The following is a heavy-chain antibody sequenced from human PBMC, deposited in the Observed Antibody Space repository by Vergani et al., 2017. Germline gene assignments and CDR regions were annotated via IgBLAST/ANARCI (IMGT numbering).Heavy chain of an antibody. CDR3: ARAELGYCSSTSCYKGEALYYYMDV. D-gene: IGHD2-2*02. CDR2: IIPIFGTA. J-gene: IGHJ6*03. Sequence: QVQLVQSGAEVKKPGSSVKVSCKASGGTFSSYAISWVRQAPGQGLEWMGGIIPIFGTANYAQKFQGRVTITAGESTSAAYMELSSLRSEDTAVYYCARAELGYCSSTSCYKGEALYYYMDVWGKGTTVTVSS. V-gene: IGHV1-69*13. CDR1: GGTFSSYA.